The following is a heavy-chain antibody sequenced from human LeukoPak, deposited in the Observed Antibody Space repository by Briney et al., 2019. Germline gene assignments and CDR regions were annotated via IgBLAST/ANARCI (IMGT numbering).Heavy chain of an antibody. Sequence: PGGSLRLSCAASGFTFTNHAMSWVRQAPGKGLQWIVVISGGGRTTEYADSVKGRFTVSRDNSMNTLSLHMDSLRVEDTAIYYCAKNVVFTRYFDSWGQGTLVTVSS. CDR1: GFTFTNHA. D-gene: IGHD2-2*01. J-gene: IGHJ4*02. CDR2: ISGGGRTT. CDR3: AKNVVFTRYFDS. V-gene: IGHV3-23*01.